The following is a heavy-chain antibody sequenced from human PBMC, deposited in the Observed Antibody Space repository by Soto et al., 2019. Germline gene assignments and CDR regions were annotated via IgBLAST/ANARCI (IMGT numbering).Heavy chain of an antibody. CDR3: ARRGYCSGGSCYSRGFDY. V-gene: IGHV4-4*02. J-gene: IGHJ4*02. CDR1: SGSISSSNW. Sequence: SETLSLTCAVSSGSISSSNWWSWVRQPPGKGLEWIGEIYHNGRTNYNPSLKSRVTISVDKSKNQFSLKLSSVPAADTAVYYCARRGYCSGGSCYSRGFDYWGQGTLVTVSS. CDR2: IYHNGRT. D-gene: IGHD2-15*01.